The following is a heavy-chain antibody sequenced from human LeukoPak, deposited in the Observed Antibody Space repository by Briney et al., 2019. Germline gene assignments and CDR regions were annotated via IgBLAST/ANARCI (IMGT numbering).Heavy chain of an antibody. J-gene: IGHJ4*02. CDR1: GFTFSSYW. CDR2: IYSGGST. CDR3: ARAWDTTVVTLRLYY. Sequence: RGSLRLSCAASGFTFSSYWMHWVRHAPGKGLESVSVIYSGGSTFYADSVKGRFTISRDNSQNTLYLQINSLRAEDTAVYYCARAWDTTVVTLRLYYWGQGTLVTVSS. D-gene: IGHD5-18*01. V-gene: IGHV3-66*01.